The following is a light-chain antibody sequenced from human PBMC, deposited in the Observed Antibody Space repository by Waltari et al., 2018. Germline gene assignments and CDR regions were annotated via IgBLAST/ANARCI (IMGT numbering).Light chain of an antibody. CDR1: ISDVGTYNL. CDR2: EDN. CDR3: CTYVGRTTFHVT. J-gene: IGLJ2*01. V-gene: IGLV2-23*02. Sequence: QSALTQPAPVSGSPGQSLTISCTGTISDVGTYNLVSWSQQHPGKAPKLIIYEDNKRPSGVSDRLSGSKSGNTASLTISGLQAEDEADYYCCTYVGRTTFHVTFGGGTKLTVL.